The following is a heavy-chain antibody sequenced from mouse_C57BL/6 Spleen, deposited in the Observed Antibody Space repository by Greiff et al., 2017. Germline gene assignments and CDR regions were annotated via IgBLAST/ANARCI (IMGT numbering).Heavy chain of an antibody. CDR1: GYTFTAYP. J-gene: IGHJ2*01. D-gene: IGHD1-1*01. CDR3: ARRGLDYGSSFDY. Sequence: QVQLQQSGAELVKPGASVKMSCKASGYTFTAYPIEWMKQNHGKSLEWIGNFHPYNDDTKYNEKFKGKATLTVEKSSSTVYLERRRLTSEDSAVYYCARRGLDYGSSFDYWGQGTTLTVSS. CDR2: FHPYNDDT. V-gene: IGHV1-47*01.